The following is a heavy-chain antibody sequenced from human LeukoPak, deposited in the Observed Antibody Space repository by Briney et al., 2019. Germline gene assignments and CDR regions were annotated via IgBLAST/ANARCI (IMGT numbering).Heavy chain of an antibody. CDR3: PRGVGGDGDYFDY. CDR2: IYYSGST. Sequence: SQTLSLTCTVSGGSISSGGYYWSWIRQHPGKGLEWIGDIYYSGSTYHNPSLKSRVTISVDTSKNQFSLKLSSVTAADTAVYYCPRGVGGDGDYFDYWGQGTLVTVSS. CDR1: GGSISSGGYY. V-gene: IGHV4-31*03. J-gene: IGHJ4*02. D-gene: IGHD3-16*01.